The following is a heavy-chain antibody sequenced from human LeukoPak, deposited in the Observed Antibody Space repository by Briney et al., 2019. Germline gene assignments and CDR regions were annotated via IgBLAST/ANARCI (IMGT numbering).Heavy chain of an antibody. CDR1: GFTLSSYS. CDR2: ISSSSSYI. D-gene: IGHD4-11*01. J-gene: IGHJ6*03. V-gene: IGHV3-21*04. CDR3: AREKVTTDNYYYMDV. Sequence: PGGSLRLSCAASGFTLSSYSMNWVRQAPGKGLEWVSSISSSSSYIYYADSVKGRFTISRDNAKNSLYLQMNSLRAEDTALYYCAREKVTTDNYYYMDVWGKGTTVTVSS.